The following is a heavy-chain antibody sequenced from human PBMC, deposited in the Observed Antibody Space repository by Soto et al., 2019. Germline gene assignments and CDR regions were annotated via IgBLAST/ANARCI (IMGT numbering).Heavy chain of an antibody. CDR2: MYPSGSS. Sequence: QVQLLESGPGLVKPSETLSLTCAVSGGSIDTPNWWSWYRLPPGKGLEWIAEMYPSGSSNRNPSLNSRVTISLDTSSNHFSRKLTSLTAADTAIYYCAREGFDHRTDSWGQGIPVTVSS. CDR3: AREGFDHRTDS. V-gene: IGHV4-4*02. CDR1: GGSIDTPNW. J-gene: IGHJ4*02.